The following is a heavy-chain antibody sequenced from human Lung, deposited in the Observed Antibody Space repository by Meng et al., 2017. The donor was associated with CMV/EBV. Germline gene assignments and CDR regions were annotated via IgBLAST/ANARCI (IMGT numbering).Heavy chain of an antibody. J-gene: IGHJ4*02. Sequence: GESLKISCAASGFTLNTYWMHWVRQAPGKGLVWVSRITSDGSSTTYADSVKGRFTISRDNAKNTLYLQMNSLGAEDTAVYYCAREYRLKYDSSGFDFWGQGTLVTVSS. CDR1: GFTLNTYW. CDR2: ITSDGSST. D-gene: IGHD3-22*01. CDR3: AREYRLKYDSSGFDF. V-gene: IGHV3-74*01.